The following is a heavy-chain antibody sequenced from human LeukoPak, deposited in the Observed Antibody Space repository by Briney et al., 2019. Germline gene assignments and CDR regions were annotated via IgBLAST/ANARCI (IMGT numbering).Heavy chain of an antibody. V-gene: IGHV6-1*01. J-gene: IGHJ4*02. CDR2: TYYGSKWSN. D-gene: IGHD1-14*01. CDR1: GDSVSSNGVA. Sequence: SQTLSLTCVISGDSVSSNGVAWNWVRQSPSRGLEWLGRTYYGSKWSNDYALSVKSRITINPDTSKNQFSLQLNSVTPEDTAFYYCTRGRNSAFDYWGQATLVTVS. CDR3: TRGRNSAFDY.